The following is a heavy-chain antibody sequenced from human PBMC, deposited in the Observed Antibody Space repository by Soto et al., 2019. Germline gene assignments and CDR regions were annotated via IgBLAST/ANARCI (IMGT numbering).Heavy chain of an antibody. Sequence: GGSLRLSCAASTFTFSNYRMTWVRQAPGKGLEWVANIKEDGSGTWYVGSVKGRFIISRDNAKNSVYLQLNSLRAEDTAVYYCAKANLRFGERHDAFDIWGQGTMVTVSS. CDR2: IKEDGSGT. CDR1: TFTFSNYR. V-gene: IGHV3-7*05. J-gene: IGHJ3*02. CDR3: AKANLRFGERHDAFDI. D-gene: IGHD3-10*01.